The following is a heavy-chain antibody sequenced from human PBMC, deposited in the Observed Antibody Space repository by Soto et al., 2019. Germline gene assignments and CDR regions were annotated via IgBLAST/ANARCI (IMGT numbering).Heavy chain of an antibody. D-gene: IGHD1-26*01. J-gene: IGHJ4*02. V-gene: IGHV3-23*01. Sequence: EVQLLESGGGLVQPGGSLRLSCAASGFTFSSYAMSWVRQAPGKGLEWVSAISGSGGSTYYADSVKGRFTISRDNSKNTLYRQMNSLRAEDTAVYYCAKGPKQWELLGGFAYWGQGTLVTVSS. CDR3: AKGPKQWELLGGFAY. CDR2: ISGSGGST. CDR1: GFTFSSYA.